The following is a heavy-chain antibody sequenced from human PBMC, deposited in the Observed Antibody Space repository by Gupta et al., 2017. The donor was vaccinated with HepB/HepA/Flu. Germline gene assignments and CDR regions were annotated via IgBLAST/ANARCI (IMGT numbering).Heavy chain of an antibody. CDR1: GFTFNNYG. D-gene: IGHD2-15*01. J-gene: IGHJ3*01. CDR3: ARLSVRYCSGGSCYFDV. Sequence: EVQLVESGGHLVQPGGSLRLSCVASGFTFNNYGMIWVRKAPGKGLEWVSTTSGSGGTTNYADSVKGRFTMSRDFSIDNSKTTVYLQMNSLRVEDTAVYYCARLSVRYCSGGSCYFDVWGQGTMVTVSS. CDR2: TSGSGGTT. V-gene: IGHV3-23*04.